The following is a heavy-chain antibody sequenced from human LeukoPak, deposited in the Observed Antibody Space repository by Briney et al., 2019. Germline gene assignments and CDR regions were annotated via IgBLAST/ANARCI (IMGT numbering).Heavy chain of an antibody. D-gene: IGHD1-26*01. V-gene: IGHV3-23*01. CDR3: AKGEGWELSSYYFDY. J-gene: IGHJ4*02. CDR2: LGNDGDT. Sequence: GGSLRLSCAASGLTFSSFAMTWVRQAPGKGLEWLLLLGNDGDTYYADSVRGRFTISRDNSKDTLYLQMNSLRAEDTAVYCCAKGEGWELSSYYFDYWGQGTLVTVSS. CDR1: GLTFSSFA.